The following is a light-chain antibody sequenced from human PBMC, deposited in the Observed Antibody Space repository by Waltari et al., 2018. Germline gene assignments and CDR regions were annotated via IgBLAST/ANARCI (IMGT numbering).Light chain of an antibody. V-gene: IGKV3-15*01. CDR2: DAS. Sequence: EVVMTQSLATLSLSPGERATLSCRASQSITTNLAWYQHKPGQAPRLLIYDASTRATSVPARFSGSGSGTEFTLTISILQSEDFAVYYCQQYNRWPPITFGQGTRLAIK. J-gene: IGKJ5*01. CDR3: QQYNRWPPIT. CDR1: QSITTN.